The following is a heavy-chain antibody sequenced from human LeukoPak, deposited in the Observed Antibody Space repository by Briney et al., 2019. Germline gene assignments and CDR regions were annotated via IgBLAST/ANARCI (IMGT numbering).Heavy chain of an antibody. V-gene: IGHV3-7*05. CDR2: IKEDGSEK. J-gene: IGHJ5*02. Sequence: GGSLRLSCAASGFTFSTYLMTWVRQAPGKEVEWVANIKEDGSEKYYVDSVKGRFTISRDNAKNSLYLQMNSLRAEDTAVYYCARGGGIAASWGQGTLVTVSS. CDR3: ARGGGIAAS. CDR1: GFTFSTYL. D-gene: IGHD6-25*01.